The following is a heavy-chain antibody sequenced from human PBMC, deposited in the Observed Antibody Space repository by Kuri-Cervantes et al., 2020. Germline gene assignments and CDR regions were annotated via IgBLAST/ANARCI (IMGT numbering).Heavy chain of an antibody. J-gene: IGHJ4*02. Sequence: ASVKVSCKVSGYTLTELSMHWVRQAPGKGLEWMGGFDPEDGETIYAQKFRGRVTMTEDTSTDTAYMELSSLRSEDTAMYYCARFSDSGYTFEVWGQGTLVTVSS. CDR1: GYTLTELS. V-gene: IGHV1-24*01. CDR3: ARFSDSGYTFEV. D-gene: IGHD3/OR15-3a*01. CDR2: FDPEDGET.